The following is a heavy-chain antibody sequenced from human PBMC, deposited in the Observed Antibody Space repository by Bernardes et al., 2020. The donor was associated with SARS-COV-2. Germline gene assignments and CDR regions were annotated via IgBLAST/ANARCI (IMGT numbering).Heavy chain of an antibody. V-gene: IGHV6-1*01. Sequence: SQTLSLTCAISGDSVSSNSAFWHWIRQSPSRGLEWLGRTSYRSKWNYDYAVSVKSRITISPDTSKNQFSLELTSVTPEDTAVYYCARGANYAMGVWGQGTTVTVSS. CDR1: GDSVSSNSAF. CDR2: TSYRSKWNY. CDR3: ARGANYAMGV. J-gene: IGHJ6*02.